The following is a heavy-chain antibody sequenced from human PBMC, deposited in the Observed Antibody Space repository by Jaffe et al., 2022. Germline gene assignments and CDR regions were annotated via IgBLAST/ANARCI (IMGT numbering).Heavy chain of an antibody. Sequence: QVQLVESGGGVVQPGGSLRLSCAASGFTFSSYGMHWVRQAPGKGLEWVAFIRYDGSNKYYADSVKGRFTISRDNSKNTLSLQMNSLRAEDTAVYYCAKGFRALAVAGTHYFDYWGQGTLVTVSS. CDR1: GFTFSSYG. CDR3: AKGFRALAVAGTHYFDY. J-gene: IGHJ4*02. CDR2: IRYDGSNK. D-gene: IGHD6-19*01. V-gene: IGHV3-30*02.